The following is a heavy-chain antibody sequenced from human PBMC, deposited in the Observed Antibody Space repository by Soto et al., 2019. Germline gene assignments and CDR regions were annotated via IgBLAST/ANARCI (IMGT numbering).Heavy chain of an antibody. CDR3: ARSIISSWYALDI. CDR1: GYTFTGYY. V-gene: IGHV1-2*04. Sequence: ASVKVSCKASGYTFTGYYMHWVRQAPGQGLEWMGWINPNRGGTNYAQKFQGWVTRTRDTSISTAYMELSRLRSDDTAVYYCARSIISSWYALDIWGKGTMVTVSS. CDR2: INPNRGGT. D-gene: IGHD6-13*01. J-gene: IGHJ3*02.